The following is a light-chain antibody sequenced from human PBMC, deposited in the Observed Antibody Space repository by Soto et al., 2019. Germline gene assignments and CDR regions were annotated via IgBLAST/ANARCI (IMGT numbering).Light chain of an antibody. CDR2: EVS. CDR3: TSYKTSDTFV. J-gene: IGLJ1*01. CDR1: SSDVGGYNY. Sequence: QSALTQPASVSGSPGQSITISCTGTSSDVGGYNYVSWYQQHPGKVPKLMIYEVSNRPSGVSNRFSGSKSGNTASLTVSGLQVEDEADYYCTSYKTSDTFVFGTGTKVTVL. V-gene: IGLV2-14*01.